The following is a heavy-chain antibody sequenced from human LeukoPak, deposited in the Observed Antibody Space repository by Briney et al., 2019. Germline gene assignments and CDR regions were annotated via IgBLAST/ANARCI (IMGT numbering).Heavy chain of an antibody. Sequence: GGSLRLSCAASGFTFDDYAMHWVRQAPGRGLEWVSRIGGDAITTYYADSVKGRFTISRDNSKTSLYLQMNSLRTEDTALYYCAKDDGTTALWNFDLWGRGTLVTVSS. CDR2: IGGDAITT. V-gene: IGHV3-43*02. CDR1: GFTFDDYA. D-gene: IGHD1-7*01. CDR3: AKDDGTTALWNFDL. J-gene: IGHJ2*01.